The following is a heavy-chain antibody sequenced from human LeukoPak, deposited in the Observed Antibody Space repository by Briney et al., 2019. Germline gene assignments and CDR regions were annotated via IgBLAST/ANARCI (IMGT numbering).Heavy chain of an antibody. Sequence: ASVKVSCKASGYTFTGYYMHWVRQAPGQGLEWMGWINPNSGGTNYAQKFQGRVTMTRDTSISTAYLELSRLRSDDTAVYYCARGYCGTSCYSVSDTSRNFDYWGQGTLVTVSS. CDR2: INPNSGGT. CDR3: ARGYCGTSCYSVSDTSRNFDY. D-gene: IGHD2-2*01. J-gene: IGHJ4*02. V-gene: IGHV1-2*02. CDR1: GYTFTGYY.